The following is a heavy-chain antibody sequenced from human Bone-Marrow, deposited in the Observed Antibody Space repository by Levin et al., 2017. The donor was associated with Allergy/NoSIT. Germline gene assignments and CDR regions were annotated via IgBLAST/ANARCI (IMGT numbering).Heavy chain of an antibody. CDR1: GFTFSTYG. CDR3: AKDQPTYGDYDPAYYYFYGIDV. V-gene: IGHV3-30*18. D-gene: IGHD4-17*01. Sequence: GGSLRLSCAASGFTFSTYGMHWVRQAPGKGLEWVAVISYDGSDKYYADSVKGRFTISRDNSKNTLFVQMNSLRAEDTAVYYCAKDQPTYGDYDPAYYYFYGIDVWGQGTTVAVSS. CDR2: ISYDGSDK. J-gene: IGHJ6*02.